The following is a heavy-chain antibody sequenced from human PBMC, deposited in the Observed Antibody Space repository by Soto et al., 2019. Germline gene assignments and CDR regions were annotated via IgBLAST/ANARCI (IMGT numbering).Heavy chain of an antibody. D-gene: IGHD6-6*01. CDR2: INPSGGST. Sequence: ASVKVSCKASGYTLTSYYMHWLRQAPGQGLEWMGIINPSGGSTSYAQKFQGRVTMTRDTSTSTVYMELSSLRSEDTAVYYCARGGAARGDYYYYGMDVWGQGTTVTVSS. V-gene: IGHV1-46*01. CDR1: GYTLTSYY. J-gene: IGHJ6*02. CDR3: ARGGAARGDYYYYGMDV.